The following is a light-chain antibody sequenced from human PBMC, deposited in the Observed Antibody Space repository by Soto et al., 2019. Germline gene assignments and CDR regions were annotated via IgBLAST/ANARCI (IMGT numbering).Light chain of an antibody. CDR1: SSDIGLYNY. J-gene: IGLJ1*01. CDR3: SSFTGSSTLV. V-gene: IGLV2-14*01. Sequence: QSVLTQPASVSGSPGQSITISCTGTSSDIGLYNYVSWYQQHPGKAPKLIIFEVSNRRSGVSNRFSGSKSGNTASLTISGLQAEDEADYYCSSFTGSSTLVFGSGTKVTVL. CDR2: EVS.